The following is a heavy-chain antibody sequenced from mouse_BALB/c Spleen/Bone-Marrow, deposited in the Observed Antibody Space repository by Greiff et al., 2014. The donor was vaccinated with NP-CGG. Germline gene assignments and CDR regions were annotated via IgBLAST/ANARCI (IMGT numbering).Heavy chain of an antibody. V-gene: IGHV4-1*02. CDR1: GFDFSGYW. CDR3: ARNGYYGWITY. J-gene: IGHJ3*01. CDR2: INPDSRTI. Sequence: EVQLQQSGGGLLQPGGSLKLSCAASGFDFSGYWMTWVRQTPGKGLEWIGEINPDSRTINYKPSLKEKFIMSRDNAKNTLYLQMSKVRSEDTALYYCARNGYYGWITYWGQGTLVTVSA. D-gene: IGHD2-3*01.